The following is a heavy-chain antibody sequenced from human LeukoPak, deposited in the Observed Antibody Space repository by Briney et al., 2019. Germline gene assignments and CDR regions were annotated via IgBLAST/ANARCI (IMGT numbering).Heavy chain of an antibody. CDR2: ISSSSSYI. Sequence: GGSLRLSCAASGFTFSSYSMNWVRQAPGKGLEWVSSISSSSSYIYYADSVKGRFTISRDNAKNSLYLQMNSLRAEDTAIYYCARDGRPLHSNYADYFDYWGQGTLVTVSS. J-gene: IGHJ4*02. CDR1: GFTFSSYS. CDR3: ARDGRPLHSNYADYFDY. V-gene: IGHV3-21*01. D-gene: IGHD4-11*01.